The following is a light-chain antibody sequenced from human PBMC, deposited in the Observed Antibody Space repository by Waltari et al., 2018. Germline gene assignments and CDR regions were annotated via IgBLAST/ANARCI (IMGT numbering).Light chain of an antibody. CDR1: SSDVGGYKY. V-gene: IGLV2-11*01. CDR2: DVT. CDR3: SSYAGNYTWM. Sequence: QSALTQPRSVSGSPGQSVTIPCTGTSSDVGGYKYVSWYQQHPGKVPKIMVYDVTKLPSGVPDRFSGSKSGYTASLTISGLQAEDEADYYCSSYAGNYTWMFGGGTKLTVL. J-gene: IGLJ3*02.